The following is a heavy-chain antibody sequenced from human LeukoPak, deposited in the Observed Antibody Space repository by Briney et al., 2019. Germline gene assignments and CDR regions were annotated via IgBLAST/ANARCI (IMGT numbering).Heavy chain of an antibody. CDR2: IYYSGST. J-gene: IGHJ4*02. CDR3: ARGKSKFDY. CDR1: GGSISRGDYY. V-gene: IGHV4-30-4*01. Sequence: SQTLSLTCTVSGGSISRGDYYWGWIRQPPGKGLEWIGYIYYSGSTDYNPSLKSRVTISVDTSKNQFSLKLSSVTAADTAVYYCARGKSKFDYWGQGTLVTVSS.